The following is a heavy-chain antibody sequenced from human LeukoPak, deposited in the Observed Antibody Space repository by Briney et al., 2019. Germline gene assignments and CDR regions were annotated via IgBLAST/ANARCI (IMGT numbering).Heavy chain of an antibody. D-gene: IGHD6-13*01. CDR2: IRYDGSNK. CDR1: GLTFRSYG. V-gene: IGHV3-30*02. CDR3: AKGVAAAGTPFDY. J-gene: IGHJ4*02. Sequence: GGSLRLSCAASGLTFRSYGMHWVRQAPGKGLEWVAFIRYDGSNKYYADSVKGRFTISRDNSKNTLYLQMNSLRAEDTAVYYCAKGVAAAGTPFDYWGQGTLVTVSS.